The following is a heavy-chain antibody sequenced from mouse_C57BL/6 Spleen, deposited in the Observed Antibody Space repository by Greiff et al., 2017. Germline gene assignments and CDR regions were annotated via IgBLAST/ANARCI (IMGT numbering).Heavy chain of an antibody. D-gene: IGHD1-1*01. CDR2: INPNNGGT. V-gene: IGHV1-26*01. CDR1: GYTFTDYY. J-gene: IGHJ4*01. Sequence: EVQLQQSGPELVKPGASVKISCKASGYTFTDYYMNWVKQSHGKSLEWIGDINPNNGGTSYNQKIKGKATLTVDKSSSTAYMELRSLTSEDSAVYYCARRVLRYQGAMDYWGQGTSVTVSS. CDR3: ARRVLRYQGAMDY.